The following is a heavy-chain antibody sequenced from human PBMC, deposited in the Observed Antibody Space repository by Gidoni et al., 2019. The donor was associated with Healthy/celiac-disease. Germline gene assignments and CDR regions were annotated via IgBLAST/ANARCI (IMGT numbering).Heavy chain of an antibody. D-gene: IGHD2-2*01. Sequence: EVQLVASGGGLVQPGGALRLSCAASGFTLIRYAMSWVRQAPGKGLEWVSAIGGSGGSTYYADSVKGRFTISRDNSKNTLYLQMNSLRAEDTAVYYCAKDYPATAGYYYYGMDVWGQGTTVTVSS. CDR1: GFTLIRYA. CDR2: IGGSGGST. CDR3: AKDYPATAGYYYYGMDV. V-gene: IGHV3-23*04. J-gene: IGHJ6*02.